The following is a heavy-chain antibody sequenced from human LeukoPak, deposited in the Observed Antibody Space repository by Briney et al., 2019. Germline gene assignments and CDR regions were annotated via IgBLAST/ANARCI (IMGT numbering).Heavy chain of an antibody. V-gene: IGHV3-7*03. CDR2: IKQDGSEK. J-gene: IGHJ4*02. CDR3: ARGPSVGATTIDFDY. D-gene: IGHD1-26*01. Sequence: PGGSLRLSCAASGFTFSGDWISWVREAPGKGVEWVANIKQDGSEKYYVDSVKGRFTISRDNARNTLYLQMNSLRAEDTAVYYCARGPSVGATTIDFDYWGQGTLVTVSS. CDR1: GFTFSGDW.